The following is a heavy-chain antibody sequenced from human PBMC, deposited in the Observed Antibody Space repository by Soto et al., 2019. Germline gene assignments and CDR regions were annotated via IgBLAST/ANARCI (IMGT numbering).Heavy chain of an antibody. V-gene: IGHV5-51*01. J-gene: IGHJ6*02. D-gene: IGHD6-13*01. CDR2: IYPGDSDT. CDR1: GYSFTSYW. CDR3: ARHGLGSSWDDYYGMDV. Sequence: PGESLKISCKGSGYSFTSYWIGWVRQMPGKGLEWMGIIYPGDSDTRYSPSFQGQVTISADKSISTAYLQWSSLKASDTAMYYCARHGLGSSWDDYYGMDVWAKGPRSPSP.